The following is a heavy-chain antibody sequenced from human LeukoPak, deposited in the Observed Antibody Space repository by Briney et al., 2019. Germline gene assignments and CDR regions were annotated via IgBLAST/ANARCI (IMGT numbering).Heavy chain of an antibody. V-gene: IGHV5-51*01. CDR1: GYSLTNYW. D-gene: IGHD3-3*01. J-gene: IGHJ3*02. Sequence: GESLEISRKGSGYSLTNYWIGLVRQMPGKGVGGIGIIYPGDSDTRYGPSFQGQVTISADKSISTAYLQWNSLRASDTAMYYCARRPSYDFWSGYYGVDGLDIWGQGTMVTVSS. CDR3: ARRPSYDFWSGYYGVDGLDI. CDR2: IYPGDSDT.